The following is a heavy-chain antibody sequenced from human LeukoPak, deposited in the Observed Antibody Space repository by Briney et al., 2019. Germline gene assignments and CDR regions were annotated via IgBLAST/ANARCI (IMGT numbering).Heavy chain of an antibody. CDR1: GGSISSYY. CDR3: AREGTMVRGLAFDI. V-gene: IGHV4-59*01. J-gene: IGHJ3*02. CDR2: IYYSGST. Sequence: SETLSLTCTVSGGSISSYYWSWIRQPPGKGLKWIGYIYYSGSTNYNPSLKSRVTISVDTSKNQFSPRLNSVTAADTAVYYCAREGTMVRGLAFDIWGQGTMVTVSS. D-gene: IGHD3-10*01.